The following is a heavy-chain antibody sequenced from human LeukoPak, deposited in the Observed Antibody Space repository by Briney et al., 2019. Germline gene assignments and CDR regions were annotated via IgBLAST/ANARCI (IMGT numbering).Heavy chain of an antibody. CDR2: ISGSGGST. V-gene: IGHV3-23*01. CDR1: GFTFSNYA. J-gene: IGHJ4*02. D-gene: IGHD3-10*01. CDR3: AKDTRSSGPRGYFDY. Sequence: PGGSLRLSCAASGFTFSNYAMSWVRQAPGKGLQWVSAISGSGGSTYYADSVKGRFTLSRDNSKNTLYLQINSLRDEDTAVYYCAKDTRSSGPRGYFDYWGQGTLVTVSS.